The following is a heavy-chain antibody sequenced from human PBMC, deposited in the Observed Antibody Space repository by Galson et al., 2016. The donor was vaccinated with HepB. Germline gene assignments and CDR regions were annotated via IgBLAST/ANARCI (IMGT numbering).Heavy chain of an antibody. CDR3: AKEFYETLTGYSSFDH. CDR1: GYSFVSHD. CDR2: MNPKNGNT. V-gene: IGHV1-8*01. D-gene: IGHD3-9*01. Sequence: SVKVSCKASGYSFVSHDINWVRQAPGQGLEWLGWMNPKNGNTGYAGKFQGRVTMTRDTSTDTAHMELSGLRFDDTAVYYCAKEFYETLTGYSSFDHWGQGTLVTVSS. J-gene: IGHJ4*02.